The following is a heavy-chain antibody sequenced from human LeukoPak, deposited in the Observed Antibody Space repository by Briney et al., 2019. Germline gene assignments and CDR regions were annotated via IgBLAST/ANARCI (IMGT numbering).Heavy chain of an antibody. CDR1: GHSFTNYW. J-gene: IGHJ4*02. Sequence: KAGESLKISCKGSGHSFTNYWIGWVRQLPGKGLEWMGIVYPGDSDTRYSPSFQGQVTFSADKSIITAYLQWSSLKASDTAMYYCARSPNYYYGRSAFSASFDYWGQGTLVTVSS. D-gene: IGHD3-10*01. CDR3: ARSPNYYYGRSAFSASFDY. CDR2: VYPGDSDT. V-gene: IGHV5-51*01.